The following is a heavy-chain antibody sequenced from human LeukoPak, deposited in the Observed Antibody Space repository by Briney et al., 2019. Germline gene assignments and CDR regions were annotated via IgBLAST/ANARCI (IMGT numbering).Heavy chain of an antibody. CDR1: GGSFSGYY. Sequence: SETLSLTCAVYGGSFSGYYWSWIRQPPGKGLEWIGEINHSGSTNYNPSLKSRVTISVDTSKNQFSLKLSSVTAADTAVYYCASGLGFCSSTSCYYYGMDFWGKGTTVTVSS. J-gene: IGHJ6*04. CDR3: ASGLGFCSSTSCYYYGMDF. D-gene: IGHD2-2*01. V-gene: IGHV4-34*01. CDR2: INHSGST.